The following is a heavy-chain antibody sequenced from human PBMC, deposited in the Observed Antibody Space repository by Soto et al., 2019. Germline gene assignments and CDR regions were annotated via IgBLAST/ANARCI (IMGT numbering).Heavy chain of an antibody. CDR3: ARNEFHSQSSVVTQSYFD. Sequence: SENLSLTCTVSGGSISSGGYYWSWIRQHPGKGLEWIGNIYYSGSTYYNPSLKSRVSVSVDTSKNQFSLKLSSVIAADTDVYYCARNEFHSQSSVVTQSYFD. J-gene: IGHJ4*01. CDR2: IYYSGST. D-gene: IGHD3-22*01. CDR1: GGSISSGGYY. V-gene: IGHV4-39*01.